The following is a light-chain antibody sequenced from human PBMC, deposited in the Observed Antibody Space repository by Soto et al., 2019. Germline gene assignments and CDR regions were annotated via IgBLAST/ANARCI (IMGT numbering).Light chain of an antibody. V-gene: IGLV2-14*03. Sequence: QSVLTQPASVSGSPGQSITLSCTGTTSDVGGFDYVSWYQQHPGKVPKLMIFDVSNRPSGVSDRFSGSKSGNTASLTISGLQAEDEADYYCSSYTTTGTQVFXTGTKVTVL. J-gene: IGLJ1*01. CDR1: TSDVGGFDY. CDR3: SSYTTTGTQV. CDR2: DVS.